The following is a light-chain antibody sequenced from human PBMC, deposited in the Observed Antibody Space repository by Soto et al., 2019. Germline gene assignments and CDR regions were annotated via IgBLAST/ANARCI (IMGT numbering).Light chain of an antibody. CDR2: EVS. CDR1: SSDVGGYNS. CDR3: SSYTNINTRV. J-gene: IGLJ3*02. V-gene: IGLV2-14*01. Sequence: QSVLTQPASVSGSPGQSITISCTGTSSDVGGYNSVSWYQLHPGKAPELMIYEVSNRPSGVSNRFSGSKSGNTASLTISGLQAEDEADYYCSSYTNINTRVFGGGTQLTVL.